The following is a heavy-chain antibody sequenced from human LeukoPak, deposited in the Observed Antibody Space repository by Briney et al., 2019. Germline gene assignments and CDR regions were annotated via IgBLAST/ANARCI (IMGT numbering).Heavy chain of an antibody. CDR1: GGSISSYY. V-gene: IGHV4-59*08. Sequence: TSETLSLTCTVSGGSISSYYWSWIRQPPGKGLEWIGYIYYSGSTNYDPSLKSRVTISVDTSKNQFSLKLSSVTAADTAVYYCARHRASSGWYGPHFDYWGQGTLVTVSS. CDR2: IYYSGST. D-gene: IGHD6-19*01. CDR3: ARHRASSGWYGPHFDY. J-gene: IGHJ4*02.